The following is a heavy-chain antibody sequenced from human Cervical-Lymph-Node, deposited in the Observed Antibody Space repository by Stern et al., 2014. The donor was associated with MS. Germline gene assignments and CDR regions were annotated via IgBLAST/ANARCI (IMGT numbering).Heavy chain of an antibody. Sequence: VQLVESGAEVKKPGASLKVSCKTSGYTFNDYYIHLVRQVPGQEPEWMGRINPNTGGTNFPQKFQGRFSMTTETAIKTATLELRSLISEDSAVYYCARDLGVGSMYGGTNYYAMDVWGQGTTVTVSS. CDR1: GYTFNDYY. CDR3: ARDLGVGSMYGGTNYYAMDV. V-gene: IGHV1-2*06. J-gene: IGHJ6*02. D-gene: IGHD3-3*01. CDR2: INPNTGGT.